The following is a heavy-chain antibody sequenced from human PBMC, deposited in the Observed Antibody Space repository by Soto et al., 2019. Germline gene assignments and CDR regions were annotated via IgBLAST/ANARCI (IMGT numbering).Heavy chain of an antibody. J-gene: IGHJ4*02. D-gene: IGHD4-17*01. V-gene: IGHV3-48*02. CDR3: ARDPSASNTVTIMVY. CDR1: GFTFTRHS. Sequence: EVQLVESGGGLVQPGGSLRLSCAASGFTFTRHSMNWVRQAAGKDLEWISYISDSSGTIYYADSVKGRFTISRDTVQHALYLQMNSLRDEDTAVYNCARDPSASNTVTIMVYWCQGTEVTVPS. CDR2: ISDSSGTI.